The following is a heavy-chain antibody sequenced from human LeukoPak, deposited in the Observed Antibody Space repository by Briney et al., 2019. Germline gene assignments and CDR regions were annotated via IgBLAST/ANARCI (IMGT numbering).Heavy chain of an antibody. D-gene: IGHD2-15*01. V-gene: IGHV3-23*01. Sequence: GGSLRLSCAASRFTFSSYAMSWVRQAPGKGLEWVSGISGSGGSTYYADSVKGRFTISRDNSKNTLYLQMNSLRAEDTAVYYCAKDGSGCSGGSCYQNFDYWGQGTLVTVSS. CDR3: AKDGSGCSGGSCYQNFDY. CDR1: RFTFSSYA. CDR2: ISGSGGST. J-gene: IGHJ4*02.